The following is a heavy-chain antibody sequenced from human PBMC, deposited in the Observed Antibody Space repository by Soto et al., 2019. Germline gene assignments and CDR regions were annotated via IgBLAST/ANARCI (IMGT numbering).Heavy chain of an antibody. CDR1: GGSISSYY. CDR2: IHYSGST. D-gene: IGHD5-18*01. J-gene: IGHJ6*03. V-gene: IGHV4-59*01. Sequence: PSETLSLTCTVSGGSISSYYWSWIRQPPGTGLEWIGYIHYSGSTNYNPSLKSRVTISVDTSKNQFSLNLSSVTAADTAVYYCARNMLDTYHYYYFMDVRGTGTTVTVSS. CDR3: ARNMLDTYHYYYFMDV.